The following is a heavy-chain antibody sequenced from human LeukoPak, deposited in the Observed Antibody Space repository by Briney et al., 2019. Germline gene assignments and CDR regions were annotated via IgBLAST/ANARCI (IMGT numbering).Heavy chain of an antibody. Sequence: SETLSLTCTVSGGSISSYYWSWIRQPPGKGLEWIGYIYYSGSTNYNPSLKSRVTISVHTSKNQFSLKLSSVTAADTAVYYCARVIGGVKYGMDVWGQGTTVTVSS. J-gene: IGHJ6*02. CDR2: IYYSGST. CDR1: GGSISSYY. V-gene: IGHV4-59*01. D-gene: IGHD3-16*01. CDR3: ARVIGGVKYGMDV.